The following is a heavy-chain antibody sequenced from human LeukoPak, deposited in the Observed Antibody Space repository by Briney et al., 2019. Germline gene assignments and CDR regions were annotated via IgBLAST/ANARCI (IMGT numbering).Heavy chain of an antibody. V-gene: IGHV3-30-3*01. CDR3: ARQGDTGSWYFDY. J-gene: IGHJ4*02. CDR1: GFTFSYYA. Sequence: PGRSLRLSCAASGFTFSYYAMHWVRQAPGKGLEWVAVISYDGSNKYYADSVKGRFTISRDNSKSTLYLQMDSLIAGDTAVYYCARQGDTGSWYFDYWGQGSLFTVSS. CDR2: ISYDGSNK. D-gene: IGHD2-21*02.